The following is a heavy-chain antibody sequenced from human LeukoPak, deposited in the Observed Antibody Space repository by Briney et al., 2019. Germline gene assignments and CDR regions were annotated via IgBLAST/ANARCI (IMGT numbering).Heavy chain of an antibody. CDR2: INPNSGGT. CDR3: ARKAPLMGHGAFDI. V-gene: IGHV1-2*02. D-gene: IGHD2-8*01. J-gene: IGHJ3*02. Sequence: GASVKVSCKASGYTFTGYYMHWVRQAPGQGLEWMGWINPNSGGTNYAQKFQGRVTMTRDTSISTAYMELSRLRSDDTAVYYCARKAPLMGHGAFDIWGQGTMVTVSS. CDR1: GYTFTGYY.